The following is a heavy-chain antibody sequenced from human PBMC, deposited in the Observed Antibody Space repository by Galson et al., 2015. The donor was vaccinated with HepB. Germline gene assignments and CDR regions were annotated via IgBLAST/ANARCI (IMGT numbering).Heavy chain of an antibody. CDR1: GFTFSSYA. Sequence: SLRLSCAASGFTFSSYAMRWVRQAPGKGLEWVSAISCSGVRIYYADSVKGRFTISRDNSKNKLYLQMNSLRAEDTAVYYCAKEDSRGWWDVSDTCGQGTIVTVSS. CDR3: AKEDSRGWWDVSDT. CDR2: ISCSGVRI. V-gene: IGHV3-23*01. J-gene: IGHJ3*02. D-gene: IGHD6-19*01.